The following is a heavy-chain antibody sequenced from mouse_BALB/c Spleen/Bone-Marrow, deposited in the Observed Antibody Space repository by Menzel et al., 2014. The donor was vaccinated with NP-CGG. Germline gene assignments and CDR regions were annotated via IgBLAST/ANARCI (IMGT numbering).Heavy chain of an antibody. CDR1: GYAISGYW. CDR2: IYPGDDDT. V-gene: IGHV1-80*01. D-gene: IGHD2-1*01. J-gene: IGHJ3*01. Sequence: VQLQQSGAELVRPGSSVKISCKASGYAISGYWMNWVKQRPGQGLEWIGQIYPGDDDTIYNGKFKGKATLTADKSSNTAYMQLSSLTSEYSAVYLCAREDYGNSWFAYWAKGPWSLSLQ. CDR3: AREDYGNSWFAY.